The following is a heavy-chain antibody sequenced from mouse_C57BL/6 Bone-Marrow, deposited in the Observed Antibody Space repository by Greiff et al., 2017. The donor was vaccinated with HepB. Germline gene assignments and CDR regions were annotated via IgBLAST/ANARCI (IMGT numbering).Heavy chain of an antibody. V-gene: IGHV1-76*01. Sequence: VQLQESGAELVRPGASVKLSCKASGYTFTDYYINWVKQRPGQGLEWIARIYPGSGNTYYNEKFKGKATLTAEKSSSTAYMQLSSLTSEDSAVYFCARFGSRRDYFDYWGQGTTLTVSS. CDR2: IYPGSGNT. D-gene: IGHD1-1*01. CDR3: ARFGSRRDYFDY. CDR1: GYTFTDYY. J-gene: IGHJ2*01.